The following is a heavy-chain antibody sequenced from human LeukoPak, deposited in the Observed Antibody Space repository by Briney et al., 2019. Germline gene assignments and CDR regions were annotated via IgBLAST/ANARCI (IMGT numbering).Heavy chain of an antibody. V-gene: IGHV5-51*01. D-gene: IGHD2-2*01. J-gene: IGHJ5*02. CDR1: GYSFTSYW. CDR3: ARQFYGSTSPNWFDP. CDR2: IYPGDSDT. Sequence: GESLMISCMGSGYSFTSYWIGWVRQMPGKGLEWMGIIYPGDSDTRYSPSFQGQVTISADKSISTAYLQWSSLKASDTAMYYCARQFYGSTSPNWFDPWGQGTLVTVSS.